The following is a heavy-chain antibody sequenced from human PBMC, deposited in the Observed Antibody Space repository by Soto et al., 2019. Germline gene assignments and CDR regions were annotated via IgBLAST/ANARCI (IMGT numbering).Heavy chain of an antibody. CDR1: GGSISSGGYS. J-gene: IGHJ6*02. CDR2: IFHSGST. V-gene: IGHV4-30-2*01. CDR3: ARPTARDFLAV. Sequence: QLQLQESGSGLVKPSQTLSLTCAVSGGSISSGGYSWSWIRQPPGKGLEWIGYIFHSGSTYYNPALKSRVTRSVDRSRNQFSLKLGSVTAAVTAVYYCARPTARDFLAVWGQGTTVTVSS. D-gene: IGHD3-3*01.